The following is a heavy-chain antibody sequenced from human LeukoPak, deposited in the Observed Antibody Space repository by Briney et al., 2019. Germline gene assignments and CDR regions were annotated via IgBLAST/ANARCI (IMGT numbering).Heavy chain of an antibody. CDR3: ANRASEPSSTSRKSLTYMDV. V-gene: IGHV3-23*01. CDR2: ISGSGGST. D-gene: IGHD2-2*01. J-gene: IGHJ6*03. Sequence: QSGGSLRLSCAASGFTFSSYGMSWVRQAPGKGLEWVSAISGSGGSTYYADSVKGRFTISRDNSKNTLYLQMNSLRAEDTAVYYCANRASEPSSTSRKSLTYMDVWGKGTTVTISS. CDR1: GFTFSSYG.